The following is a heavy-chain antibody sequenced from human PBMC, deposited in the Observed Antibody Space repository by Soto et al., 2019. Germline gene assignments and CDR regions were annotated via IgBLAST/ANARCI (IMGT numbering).Heavy chain of an antibody. V-gene: IGHV2-5*02. CDR1: GFSLRTSGVG. CDR2: IYWDDDK. Sequence: QITLKESGPTLVKPTQTLTLTCTFSGFSLRTSGVGVGWIRQPPGKALEWLALIYWDDDKRYSPSLKSRLTITKDTSKNQVVLTITNMXXXXXXXXXXXXXXXXXXXXXXXXXSSRRSFDPWGQGTLVTVSS. J-gene: IGHJ5*02. CDR3: XXXXXXXXXXXXXXXSSRRSFDP.